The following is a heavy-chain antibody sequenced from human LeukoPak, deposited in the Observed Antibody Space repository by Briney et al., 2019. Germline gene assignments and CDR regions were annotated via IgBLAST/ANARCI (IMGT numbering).Heavy chain of an antibody. D-gene: IGHD3-22*01. CDR3: ARQVHHYYHSNTPYFDY. Sequence: SETLSLTCTVSGGSISSYDWSWIRQPPGKGLEWIGYIYYSGSTNYNPSLKSRVTISVDTSKNQFSLKLSSVTAADTAVYYCARQVHHYYHSNTPYFDYWGQGTLVTVSS. V-gene: IGHV4-59*01. CDR1: GGSISSYD. CDR2: IYYSGST. J-gene: IGHJ4*02.